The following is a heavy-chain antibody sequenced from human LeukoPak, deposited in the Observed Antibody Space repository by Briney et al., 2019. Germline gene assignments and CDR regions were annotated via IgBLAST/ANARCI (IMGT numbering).Heavy chain of an antibody. D-gene: IGHD5-12*01. CDR2: INHSGST. CDR1: GGSFSGYY. CDR3: ARGRGYPDY. V-gene: IGHV4-34*01. J-gene: IGHJ4*02. Sequence: PSETLSLTCAVYGGSFSGYYWSWIRQPPGKGLEWIGEINHSGSTNYNPSLKSRVTISVDTPKNQFSLKLSSVTAADTAVYYCARGRGYPDYWGQGTLVTVSS.